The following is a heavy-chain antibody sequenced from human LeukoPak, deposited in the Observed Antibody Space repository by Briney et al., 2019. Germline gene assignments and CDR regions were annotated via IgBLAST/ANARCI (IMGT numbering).Heavy chain of an antibody. D-gene: IGHD3-10*01. CDR1: GGSFSGYY. Sequence: SETLSLTCAVYGGSFSGYYWSWIRQPPGKGLEWIGEINHSGSTNYNPSLKSRVTISVDTSKNQFSLKLSSVTAADTAVYYCASGSGSYYRYFDYWGQGTLVTVSS. CDR3: ASGSGSYYRYFDY. V-gene: IGHV4-34*09. J-gene: IGHJ4*02. CDR2: INHSGST.